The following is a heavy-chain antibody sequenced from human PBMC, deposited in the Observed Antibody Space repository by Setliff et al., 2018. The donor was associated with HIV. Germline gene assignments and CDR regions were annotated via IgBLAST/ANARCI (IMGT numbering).Heavy chain of an antibody. CDR1: GGPLSGYC. CDR3: TRGPARRYPGSTVYGL. V-gene: IGHV4-34*01. D-gene: IGHD1-26*01. CDR2: INDSGDT. Sequence: LSLTCGLYGGPLSGYCWTWIRQSPEKGLEWIGEINDSGDTKYNPSLMSRLSMSVEKSKNEFSLKVTSLTAADTAVYFCTRGPARRYPGSTVYGLWGQGTPVTVS. J-gene: IGHJ3*01.